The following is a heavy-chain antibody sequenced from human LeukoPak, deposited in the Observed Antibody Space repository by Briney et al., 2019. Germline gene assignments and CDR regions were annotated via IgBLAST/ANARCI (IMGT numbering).Heavy chain of an antibody. CDR3: ARDPTHHGTTAHFDY. CDR1: GYTFTSYG. V-gene: IGHV1-18*01. Sequence: ASVKVSCKASGYTFTSYGISWVRQAPGQKLEWMGWMTAYNADTNYAQGLQGRVAMTTDTSTSTAYMELRSLRSDDTAVYYCARDPTHHGTTAHFDYWGQGTLVTVSS. J-gene: IGHJ4*02. D-gene: IGHD1-1*01. CDR2: MTAYNADT.